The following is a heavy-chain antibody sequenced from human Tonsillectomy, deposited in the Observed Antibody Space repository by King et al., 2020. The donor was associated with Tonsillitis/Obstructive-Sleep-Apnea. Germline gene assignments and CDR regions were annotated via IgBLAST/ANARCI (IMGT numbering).Heavy chain of an antibody. CDR1: GYTFNNYA. D-gene: IGHD4-17*01. J-gene: IGHJ4*02. CDR3: ARDASSTDYDSDPRVY. CDR2: INTNTGNP. V-gene: IGHV7-4-1*02. Sequence: QLVQSGSELKKPGASVKVSCKASGYTFNNYAMNWVRQAPGQGLEWMGWINTNTGNPTYAQGFTGRFVFSLDTSVSTAYLQINGLKAEDTAVYYCARDASSTDYDSDPRVYWDQGTLVTVSS.